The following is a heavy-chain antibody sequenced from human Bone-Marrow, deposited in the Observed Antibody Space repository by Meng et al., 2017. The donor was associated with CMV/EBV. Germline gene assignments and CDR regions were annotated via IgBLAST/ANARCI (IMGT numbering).Heavy chain of an antibody. CDR1: GGSTSEYY. V-gene: IGHV4-59*12. D-gene: IGHD1-1*01. CDR3: ARGHWRVRYFDY. CDR2: IYKTGST. J-gene: IGHJ4*02. Sequence: SEPLSLTCSASGGSTSEYYWSWTQQSPGKGLEWIGYIYKTGSTNYNPSLKSRVIISFDTSKNHLSLKLSSVTAADTAVYFCARGHWRVRYFDYWGQGTLVTVSS.